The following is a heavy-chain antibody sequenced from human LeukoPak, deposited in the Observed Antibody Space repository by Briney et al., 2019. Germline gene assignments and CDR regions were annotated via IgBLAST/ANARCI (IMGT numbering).Heavy chain of an antibody. CDR3: ARVGSGSYYRESPHYYYYYGMDV. CDR1: GFTFSSYG. V-gene: IGHV3-33*01. Sequence: PGGSLRLSCAASGFTFSSYGMHWVRQAPGKGLEWVAVIWYDGSNKYYADSVKGRFTISRDNSKNTLYLQMNSLRAEDTAVYYCARVGSGSYYRESPHYYYYYGMDVWGQGTAVTVSS. D-gene: IGHD3-10*01. J-gene: IGHJ6*02. CDR2: IWYDGSNK.